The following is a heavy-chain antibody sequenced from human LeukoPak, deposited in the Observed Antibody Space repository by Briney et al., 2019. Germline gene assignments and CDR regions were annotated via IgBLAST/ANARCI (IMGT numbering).Heavy chain of an antibody. D-gene: IGHD3-16*01. Sequence: GGSLRLSCAASGFTFSSNWMSGGRQAPGKGLEWVANIKQDGREKYYVDSVKGRFTISRDNAATSLYLQMNTLRAGDTASCNSGGGLAQLGPRLDYWGQGTLVTVSS. V-gene: IGHV3-7*01. CDR1: GFTFSSNW. CDR2: IKQDGREK. J-gene: IGHJ4*02. CDR3: GGGLAQLGPRLDY.